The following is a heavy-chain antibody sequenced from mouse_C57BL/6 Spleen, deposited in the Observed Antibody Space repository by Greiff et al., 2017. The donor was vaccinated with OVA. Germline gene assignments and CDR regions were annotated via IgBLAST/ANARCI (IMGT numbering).Heavy chain of an antibody. CDR1: GYTFTSYW. D-gene: IGHD3-2*02. CDR2: IDPSDSET. Sequence: QVQLKQPGAELVRPGSSVKLSCKASGYTFTSYWMHWVKQRPIQGLEWIGNIDPSDSETHYNQKFKDKATLTVDKSSSTAYMQLSSLTSEDSAVYYCALDSSGYFAYWGQGTLVTVSA. V-gene: IGHV1-52*01. CDR3: ALDSSGYFAY. J-gene: IGHJ3*01.